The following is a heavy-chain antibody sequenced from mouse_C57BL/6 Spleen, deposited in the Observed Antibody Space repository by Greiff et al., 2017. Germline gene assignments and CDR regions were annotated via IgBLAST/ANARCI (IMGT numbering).Heavy chain of an antibody. J-gene: IGHJ2*01. V-gene: IGHV5-17*01. Sequence: EVKLMESGGGLVKPGGSLKLSCAASGFTFSDYGMHWVRQAPEKGLEWVAYISSGSSTIYYADTVKGRFTISRDNAKNTLFLQMTSRRSEDTAMYYWARKAYYYGSSPFDYWGQGTTLTVSS. D-gene: IGHD1-1*01. CDR1: GFTFSDYG. CDR3: ARKAYYYGSSPFDY. CDR2: ISSGSSTI.